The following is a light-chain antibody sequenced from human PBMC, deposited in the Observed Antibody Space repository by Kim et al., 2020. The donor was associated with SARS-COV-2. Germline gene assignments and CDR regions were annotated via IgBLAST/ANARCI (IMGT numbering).Light chain of an antibody. CDR3: QQYGSSPVT. J-gene: IGKJ4*02. V-gene: IGKV3-20*01. Sequence: EIVLTQSPGTLSLSPGERATPSCRASQSISSSYLAWYQQKLGQAPSLLIYDASSRATGIPDRFSGSGSGTDFTLTISRLEPEDFAVYYCQQYGSSPVTFGEGAKVDIK. CDR1: QSISSSY. CDR2: DAS.